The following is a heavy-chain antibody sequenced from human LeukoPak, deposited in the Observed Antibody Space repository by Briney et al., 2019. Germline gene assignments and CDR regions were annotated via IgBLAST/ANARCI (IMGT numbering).Heavy chain of an antibody. CDR1: GGSVSSGSYY. J-gene: IGHJ4*02. CDR2: IHYSGST. CDR3: ARHFHDSSGYYDDY. D-gene: IGHD3-22*01. V-gene: IGHV4-61*01. Sequence: PSETLSLTCTVSGGSVSSGSYYWSWIRQPPGKGLEWIGNIHYSGSTNYNPSLESRVTISIDTSKNQFSLKLSSVTAADTAVYYCARHFHDSSGYYDDYWGQGTLVTVSS.